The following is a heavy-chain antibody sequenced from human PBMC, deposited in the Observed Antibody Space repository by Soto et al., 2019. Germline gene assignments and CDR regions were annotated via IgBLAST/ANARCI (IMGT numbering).Heavy chain of an antibody. CDR2: MKSKIDGGTT. J-gene: IGHJ5*02. CDR1: GFIVSSAW. Sequence: EVQLVESGGGLVKPGGSLRLSCTVSGFIVSSAWMNWVRQAPGKGLEWVGRMKSKIDGGTTDYAAPVQGRFTMSLEDSKNMRYRQMESLRSENTAVYYCTTAPRRALTEDTARSWGQGTRVTVSS. V-gene: IGHV3-15*07. CDR3: TTAPRRALTEDTARS. D-gene: IGHD2-21*02.